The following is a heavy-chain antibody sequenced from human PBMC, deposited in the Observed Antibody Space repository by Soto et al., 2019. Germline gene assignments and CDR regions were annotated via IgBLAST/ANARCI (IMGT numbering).Heavy chain of an antibody. CDR1: DGSISSGGNY. J-gene: IGHJ4*02. CDR2: IYYSGST. CDR3: ARGPYDTMVFDY. Sequence: QVQLQESGPGLVKPSQTLSLTCTVSDGSISSGGNYWSWIRQHPGKGLEWIGYIYYSGSTYYNPSLRSRLTISVDTSKNQFSLKLSSVTAADTAVYYCARGPYDTMVFDYWGQGTLVTVSS. D-gene: IGHD3-10*01. V-gene: IGHV4-31*03.